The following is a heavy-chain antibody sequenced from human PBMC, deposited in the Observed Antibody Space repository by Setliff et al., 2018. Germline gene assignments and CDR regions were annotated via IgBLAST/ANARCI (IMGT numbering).Heavy chain of an antibody. CDR3: ARDGGHNSGGENDY. CDR2: IHYGGGHI. D-gene: IGHD6-19*01. J-gene: IGHJ4*02. V-gene: IGHV3-30*02. Sequence: WGSLRLSCATSGFTFSTSAMHWLRQSPDNMLEWLAYIHYGGGHIQYADSVKGRFTISRDNALNSLYLQMNGLRAEDTAVYYCARDGGHNSGGENDYWGQGTLVTVSS. CDR1: GFTFSTSA.